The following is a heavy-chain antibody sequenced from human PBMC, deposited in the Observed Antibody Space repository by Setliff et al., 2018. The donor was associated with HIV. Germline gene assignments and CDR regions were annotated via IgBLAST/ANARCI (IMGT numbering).Heavy chain of an antibody. CDR3: ARVEYSSSSGAFDI. D-gene: IGHD6-13*01. CDR2: IYTSGST. CDR1: GGSISFYY. V-gene: IGHV4-59*01. Sequence: SETLSLTCTVSGGSISFYYWSWIRQPPGKGLEWIGCIYTSGSTNYNPSLKSRVTISVDTSKNQFSLKLSSVTAADTAVYYCARVEYSSSSGAFDIWGQGTMVTVSS. J-gene: IGHJ3*02.